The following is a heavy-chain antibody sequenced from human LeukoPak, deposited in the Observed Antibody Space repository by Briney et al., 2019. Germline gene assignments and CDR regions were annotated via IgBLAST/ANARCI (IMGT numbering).Heavy chain of an antibody. Sequence: SQTLSLTCTVSGGSISSGGYYGSWIRQHPGKGLEWIGYIYYSGSTYYNPSLKSRVTISVDTSKNQFSLKLSSVTAADTAVYYCARGSYCSSTSCYAGAPYYYYGMDVWGKGTTVTVSS. V-gene: IGHV4-31*03. CDR2: IYYSGST. CDR3: ARGSYCSSTSCYAGAPYYYYGMDV. D-gene: IGHD2-2*01. J-gene: IGHJ6*04. CDR1: GGSISSGGYY.